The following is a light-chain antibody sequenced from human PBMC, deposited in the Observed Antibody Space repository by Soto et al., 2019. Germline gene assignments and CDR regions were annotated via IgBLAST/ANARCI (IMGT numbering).Light chain of an antibody. CDR1: QSVLYTSNNKNY. Sequence: DIVMTQSPDSLAVSLGERATINCKSSQSVLYTSNNKNYLAWYQQKPGQPPKLPIYWASTRESGVPDRFSGRGSGTDFTLTISSLQAEDVAVYYCQQYYSTPWTFGQGTKVEIK. J-gene: IGKJ1*01. CDR3: QQYYSTPWT. V-gene: IGKV4-1*01. CDR2: WAS.